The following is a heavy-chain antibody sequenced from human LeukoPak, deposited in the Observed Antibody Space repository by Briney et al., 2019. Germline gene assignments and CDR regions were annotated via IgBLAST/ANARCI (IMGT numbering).Heavy chain of an antibody. D-gene: IGHD6-13*01. J-gene: IGHJ4*02. CDR3: AKDLGIAAAGTPLDY. V-gene: IGHV3-30*18. CDR2: ISYDGSNK. Sequence: QTGGSLRLSCAASGFTFSSYGMHWVRQAPGKGLEWVAVISYDGSNKYYADSVKGRFTISRDNSQNTLYLQMNSLRAEDTAVYYCAKDLGIAAAGTPLDYWGQGTLVTVSS. CDR1: GFTFSSYG.